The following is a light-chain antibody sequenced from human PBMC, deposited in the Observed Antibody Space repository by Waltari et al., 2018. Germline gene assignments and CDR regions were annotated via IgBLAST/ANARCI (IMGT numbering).Light chain of an antibody. CDR2: GAS. V-gene: IGKV3-15*01. CDR1: QSVSSK. Sequence: EIVMTQSPATLSVSPGERATLSCRASQSVSSKLAWYQQKPGQAPRLLIYGASTRATGVPARFSGSGSGPEYILTISSLQSEDFAVYYCQQRAGWPLYSFGQGTRLEI. J-gene: IGKJ2*01. CDR3: QQRAGWPLYS.